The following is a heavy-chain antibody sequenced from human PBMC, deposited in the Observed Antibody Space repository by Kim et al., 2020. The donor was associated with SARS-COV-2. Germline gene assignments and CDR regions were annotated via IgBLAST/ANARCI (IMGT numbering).Heavy chain of an antibody. CDR1: GFTFSSYD. V-gene: IGHV3-13*04. CDR3: ARSRDWRGHLEGYYGMDV. J-gene: IGHJ6*02. Sequence: LSLTCAASGFTFSSYDMHWVRQATGKGLEWVSAIGTAGDTYYPGSVKGRFTISRENAKNSLYLQMNSLRAGDTAVYYCARSRDWRGHLEGYYGMDVWGQGTTVTVSS. CDR2: IGTAGDT. D-gene: IGHD3-3*01.